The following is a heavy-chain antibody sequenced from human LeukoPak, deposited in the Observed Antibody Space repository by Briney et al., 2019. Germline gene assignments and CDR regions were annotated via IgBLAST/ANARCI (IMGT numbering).Heavy chain of an antibody. V-gene: IGHV5-51*01. D-gene: IGHD2-2*01. Sequence: GESLKISCKASGYNFATYWIGWVRQTPGKGLEWMGIIYPGDSDTRYSPSFEGQVTISADKSISTAYLQWSSLKASDTAMYYCARGYCSSTSCRHFDYWGQGTLVTVSS. CDR2: IYPGDSDT. J-gene: IGHJ4*02. CDR1: GYNFATYW. CDR3: ARGYCSSTSCRHFDY.